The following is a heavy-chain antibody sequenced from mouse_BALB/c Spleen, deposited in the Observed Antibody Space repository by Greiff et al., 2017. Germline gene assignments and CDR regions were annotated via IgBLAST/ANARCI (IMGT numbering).Heavy chain of an antibody. J-gene: IGHJ1*01. CDR2: INPYNDGT. D-gene: IGHD2-1*01. CDR1: GYTFTSYV. Sequence: VQLKESGPELVKPGASVKMSCKASGYTFTSYVMHWVKQKPGQGLEWIGYINPYNDGTKYNEKFKGKATLTSDKSSSTAYMELSSLTSEDSAVYYCARGGNYGYFDVWGAGTTVTVSS. V-gene: IGHV1-14*01. CDR3: ARGGNYGYFDV.